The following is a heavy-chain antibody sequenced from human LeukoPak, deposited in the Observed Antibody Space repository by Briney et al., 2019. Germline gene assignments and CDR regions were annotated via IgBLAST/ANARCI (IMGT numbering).Heavy chain of an antibody. CDR2: ISYDGSNK. D-gene: IGHD3-9*01. CDR3: AEAYYDILTGLRH. V-gene: IGHV3-30*04. J-gene: IGHJ4*02. Sequence: GGSLRLSCAASGSTFSSYAMHWVRQAPGKGLEWVAVISYDGSNKYYADSVKGRFTISRDNSKNTLYLQMNSLRAEDTAVYYCAEAYYDILTGLRHWGQGTLVTVSS. CDR1: GSTFSSYA.